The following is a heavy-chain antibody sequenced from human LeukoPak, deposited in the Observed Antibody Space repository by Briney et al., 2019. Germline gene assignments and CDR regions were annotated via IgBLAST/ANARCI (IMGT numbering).Heavy chain of an antibody. CDR1: GGSISSSSYY. CDR3: ARSAYYYDSSGYLGPPAYFQH. V-gene: IGHV4-39*07. Sequence: SETLSLTCTVSGGSISSSSYYWGWIRQPPGKGLEWIGSIYYSGSTYYNPSLKSRVTISVDTSKNQFSLKLSSVTAADTAVYYCARSAYYYDSSGYLGPPAYFQHWGQGTLVTVSS. CDR2: IYYSGST. J-gene: IGHJ1*01. D-gene: IGHD3-22*01.